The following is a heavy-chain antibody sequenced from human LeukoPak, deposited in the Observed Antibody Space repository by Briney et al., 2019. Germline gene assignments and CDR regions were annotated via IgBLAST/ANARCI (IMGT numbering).Heavy chain of an antibody. CDR3: ARYSSGWYDNWFDP. J-gene: IGHJ5*02. D-gene: IGHD6-19*01. V-gene: IGHV4-61*02. CDR2: IYTSGST. CDR1: GGSISSGSYY. Sequence: SETLSLTCTVSGGSISSGSYYWSRIRQPAGKGLEWIGRIYTSGSTNYNPSLKSRVTISVDTSKNQFSLKLSSVTAADTAVYYCARYSSGWYDNWFDPWGQGTLVTVSS.